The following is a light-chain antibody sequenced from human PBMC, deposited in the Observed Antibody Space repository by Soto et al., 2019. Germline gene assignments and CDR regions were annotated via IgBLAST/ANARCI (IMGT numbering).Light chain of an antibody. CDR3: QQYNSYSPRT. CDR2: DAS. J-gene: IGKJ2*01. Sequence: DIQMTQSPSTLSASVGDRVTITCRASQSISSWLAWYQQKPGKAHKLLIYDASSLESGVPSRFSGSGSGTEFTLNISSLQPDDFATYYCQQYNSYSPRTFAQGTKLEIK. V-gene: IGKV1-5*01. CDR1: QSISSW.